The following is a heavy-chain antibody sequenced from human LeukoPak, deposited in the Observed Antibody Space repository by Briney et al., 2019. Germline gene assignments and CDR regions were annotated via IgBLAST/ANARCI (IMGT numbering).Heavy chain of an antibody. CDR2: IYYSGST. V-gene: IGHV4-59*08. J-gene: IGHJ4*02. CDR1: GGSISSYY. CDR3: ARAVSGRFDY. Sequence: PSETLSLTCTVSGGSISSYYWSWIRQPPGKGLEWTGYIYYSGSTNYNPSLKSRVTISVDTSKNQFSLRLSSVTAADTAIYYCARAVSGRFDYWGQGTLVTVSS. D-gene: IGHD6-19*01.